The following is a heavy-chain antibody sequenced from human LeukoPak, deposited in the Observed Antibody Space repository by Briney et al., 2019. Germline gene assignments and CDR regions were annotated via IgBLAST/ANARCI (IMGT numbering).Heavy chain of an antibody. V-gene: IGHV4-39*01. CDR2: IYSSGNT. CDR1: GASISSSNYY. CDR3: ARLVGGPAAKSRFDY. D-gene: IGHD2-2*01. Sequence: SETLSLTCAVSGASISSSNYYWGWVRQSPGKGLEWIGNIYSSGNTYYNASLKSRVTMYIDTSKNQFSLKLSSVTAADTAVYYCARLVGGPAAKSRFDYWGQGTLVTVSS. J-gene: IGHJ4*02.